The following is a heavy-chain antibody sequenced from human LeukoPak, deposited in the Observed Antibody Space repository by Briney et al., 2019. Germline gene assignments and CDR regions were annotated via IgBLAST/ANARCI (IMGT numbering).Heavy chain of an antibody. J-gene: IGHJ6*03. V-gene: IGHV3-20*04. CDR2: INWNGGST. Sequence: GGSLRLSCAASGFTFSSYAMSWVRQAPGKGLEWVSGINWNGGSTGYADSVKGRFTISRDNAKNSLYLQMNSLRAEDTALYYCARENTAMVTGGYYYYYYMDVWGKGTTVTVSS. D-gene: IGHD5-18*01. CDR3: ARENTAMVTGGYYYYYYMDV. CDR1: GFTFSSYA.